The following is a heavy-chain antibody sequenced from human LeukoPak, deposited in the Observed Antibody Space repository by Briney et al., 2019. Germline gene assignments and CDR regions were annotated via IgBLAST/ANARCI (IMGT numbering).Heavy chain of an antibody. CDR3: ARHCTSTSCYAEAGHDAFDI. Sequence: SETLSLTYTVSGDSITSYYWSWIRQPPGKGLQWIGYIHYSGSTNYNPSLKSRVTISVDTSKNQFSLKLTSVTAADTAVYYCARHCTSTSCYAEAGHDAFDIWGQGTMVTVSS. V-gene: IGHV4-59*08. CDR1: GDSITSYY. J-gene: IGHJ3*02. CDR2: IHYSGST. D-gene: IGHD2-2*01.